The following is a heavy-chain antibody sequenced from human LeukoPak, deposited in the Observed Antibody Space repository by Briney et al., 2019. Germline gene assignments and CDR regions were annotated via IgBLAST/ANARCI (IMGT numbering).Heavy chain of an antibody. J-gene: IGHJ4*02. Sequence: ASVKVSCKASGYTFPDYGISWVRQAPGQGREWVGWISGYNGHTNYAQKFQGRFTMTTHTSTSTVYMELRTLRSDDTAVYYCARDQNIAGRPDYWGQGTLVTVSS. CDR1: GYTFPDYG. CDR2: ISGYNGHT. CDR3: ARDQNIAGRPDY. V-gene: IGHV1-18*01. D-gene: IGHD6-6*01.